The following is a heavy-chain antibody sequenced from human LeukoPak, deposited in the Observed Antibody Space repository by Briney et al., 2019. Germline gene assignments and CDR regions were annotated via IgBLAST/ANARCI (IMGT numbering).Heavy chain of an antibody. D-gene: IGHD5-12*01. CDR2: ISGDGGST. CDR3: AKSKAGVATIMDY. CDR1: GFTFSGYW. J-gene: IGHJ4*02. Sequence: GGSLRLSCAASGFTFSGYWMSWVRQAPGKGLEWVSLISGDGGSTYYADSVKGRFTISRDNSKNSLYLKMNSLRTEDTALYYCAKSKAGVATIMDYWGQGTLVTVSS. V-gene: IGHV3-43*02.